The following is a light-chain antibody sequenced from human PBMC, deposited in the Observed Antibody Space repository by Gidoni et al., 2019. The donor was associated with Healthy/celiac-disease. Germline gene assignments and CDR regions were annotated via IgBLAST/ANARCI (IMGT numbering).Light chain of an antibody. CDR3: SSYTSSSTLKV. Sequence: QSALTQPASVSGSPGQSITISCTGTSSDVGGYNYVSWYQQHPGKAPKLMIYDVSNRPSEVSNRFPGSKSGNTASLTISGLQAEDEADYYCSSYTSSSTLKVFGGGTKLTVL. J-gene: IGLJ2*01. CDR1: SSDVGGYNY. V-gene: IGLV2-14*03. CDR2: DVS.